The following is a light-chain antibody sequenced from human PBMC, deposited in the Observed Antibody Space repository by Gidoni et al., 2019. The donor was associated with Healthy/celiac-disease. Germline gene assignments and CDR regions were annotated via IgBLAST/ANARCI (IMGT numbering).Light chain of an antibody. V-gene: IGLV6-57*02. CDR2: EDN. CDR1: SGSIASNY. Sequence: NFMLTQPHSVSESPGKTVTISCTGSSGSIASNYVQWYQQRPGSAPTTVIYEDNQRPSGVPDRFSGSIDSSSNSASLTISGLKTEDEADNYCQSYDSSNHAVFGGGTQLTVL. J-gene: IGLJ7*01. CDR3: QSYDSSNHAV.